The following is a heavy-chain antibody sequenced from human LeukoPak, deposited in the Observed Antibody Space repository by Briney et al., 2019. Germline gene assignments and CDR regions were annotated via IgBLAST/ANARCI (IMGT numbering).Heavy chain of an antibody. J-gene: IGHJ4*02. Sequence: SETLSLTYTVSGGSISSSSYYWGWIRQPPGKGLEWIGSIYYSGSTYYNPSLKSRVTISVDTSKNQFSLKLSSVTAADTAVYYCAREGGEFGYWGQGTLVTASS. CDR1: GGSISSSSYY. V-gene: IGHV4-39*02. CDR3: AREGGEFGY. D-gene: IGHD3-16*01. CDR2: IYYSGST.